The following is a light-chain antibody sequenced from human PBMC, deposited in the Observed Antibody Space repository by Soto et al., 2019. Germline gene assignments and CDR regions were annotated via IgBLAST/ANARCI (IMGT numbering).Light chain of an antibody. J-gene: IGKJ4*01. CDR3: QQRST. CDR2: DAS. CDR1: QSVSSY. V-gene: IGKV3-11*01. Sequence: EIVLTQSPATLSLSPGERATLSCRASQSVSSYLAWYQQKPGQAPRLLIYDASNRATGIPARFSGSGSGTDLTLTISCLEHEDFAVYYCQQRSTFGGGTKVQIK.